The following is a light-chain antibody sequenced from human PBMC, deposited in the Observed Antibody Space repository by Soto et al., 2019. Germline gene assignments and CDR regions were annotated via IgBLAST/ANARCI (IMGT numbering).Light chain of an antibody. CDR1: QSVSSN. CDR2: GAS. Sequence: EIVMTQSPATLSVSPWERATLSFMVSQSVSSNLAWYQQKPGQAPRLLIYGASTRATGIPARFSGSGSGTEFTLTISSLQSEDFAVYYCQQYNNWPPITFGQGTRLEIK. V-gene: IGKV3-15*01. CDR3: QQYNNWPPIT. J-gene: IGKJ5*01.